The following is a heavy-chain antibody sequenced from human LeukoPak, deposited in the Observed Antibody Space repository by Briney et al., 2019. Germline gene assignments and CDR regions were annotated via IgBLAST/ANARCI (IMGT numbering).Heavy chain of an antibody. J-gene: IGHJ4*02. Sequence: SETLSLTCTVSGGSISSGSYYWSWIRQPAGKGLEWIGRIYTSGSTNYNPSLKSRVTISVDTSKNQFSLKLSSVTAADTAVYYCARDRVAVAGTFDWGQGTLVTVSS. V-gene: IGHV4-61*02. CDR3: ARDRVAVAGTFD. CDR1: GGSISSGSYY. CDR2: IYTSGST. D-gene: IGHD6-19*01.